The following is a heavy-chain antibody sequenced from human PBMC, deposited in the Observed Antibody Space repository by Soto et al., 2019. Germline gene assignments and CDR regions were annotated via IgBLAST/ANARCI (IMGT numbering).Heavy chain of an antibody. V-gene: IGHV4-39*01. Sequence: QLQLQESGPGLVKPSETLSLTCTVSGGSISSSSYYWGWIRQPPGKGLEWIGSIYYSGSTYYNPSLKSRVTISVDTSKNQFSLKLSSVTAADMAVYYCARTIFGVVNYWGQGTLVTVSS. D-gene: IGHD3-3*01. CDR3: ARTIFGVVNY. J-gene: IGHJ4*02. CDR2: IYYSGST. CDR1: GGSISSSSYY.